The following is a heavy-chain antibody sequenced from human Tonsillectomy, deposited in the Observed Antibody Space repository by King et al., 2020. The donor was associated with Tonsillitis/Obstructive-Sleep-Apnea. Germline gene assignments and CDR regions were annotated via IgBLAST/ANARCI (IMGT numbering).Heavy chain of an antibody. CDR2: IYYSGST. CDR3: ARLSYYDILTGYYMGIDAFDI. J-gene: IGHJ3*02. Sequence: PLQESGPGLVKPSETLSLTCTVSGGSISSYYWSWIRQPPGKGLEWIGYIYYSGSTNYNPSLKSRVTISVDTSKNQFSLKLSSVTAADTAVYYCARLSYYDILTGYYMGIDAFDIWGQGTMVTVSS. V-gene: IGHV4-59*01. CDR1: GGSISSYY. D-gene: IGHD3-9*01.